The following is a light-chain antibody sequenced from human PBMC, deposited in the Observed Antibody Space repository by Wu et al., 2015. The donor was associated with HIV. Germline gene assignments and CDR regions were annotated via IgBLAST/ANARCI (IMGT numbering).Light chain of an antibody. CDR1: QNIYNS. V-gene: IGKV1-NL1*01. J-gene: IGKJ1*01. CDR3: QQYHSNPLT. CDR2: TTS. Sequence: DIQMTQSPSSLSASVRDRVTISCRASQNIYNSLAWYQQKPGKAPKLLLYTTSRLESGVPSRFSGSGSGTDYTLTISSLQPEDFAIYYCQQYHSNPLTFGQGTKVEIK.